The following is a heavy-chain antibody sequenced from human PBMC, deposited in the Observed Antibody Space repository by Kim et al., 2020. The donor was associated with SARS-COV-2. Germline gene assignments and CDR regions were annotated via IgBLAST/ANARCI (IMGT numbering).Heavy chain of an antibody. CDR3: ARVPLQNPVALGYYYYYGMDV. CDR1: GGSISSGGYY. J-gene: IGHJ6*02. CDR2: IYYSGST. V-gene: IGHV4-31*03. Sequence: SETLCLTCTVSGGSISSGGYYWSWIRQHPGKGLEWIGYIYYSGSTYYNPSLKSRVTISVDTSKNQFSLKLSSVTAADTAVYYCARVPLQNPVALGYYYYYGMDVWGQGTTLTVSS.